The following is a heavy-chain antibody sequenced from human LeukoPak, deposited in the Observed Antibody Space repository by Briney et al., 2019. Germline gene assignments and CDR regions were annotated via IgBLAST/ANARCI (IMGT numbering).Heavy chain of an antibody. CDR3: ARRGTMIVANAFDI. V-gene: IGHV4-59*08. D-gene: IGHD3-22*01. CDR1: GGSFSSYY. Sequence: PSETQSLTCTVSGGSFSSYYWSWIRQPPGKGLEWIGYIYYSGSTNYNPSLKSRVTISVDTSKNQFSLKLSSVTAADMAVYYCARRGTMIVANAFDIWGQGTMVTVSS. CDR2: IYYSGST. J-gene: IGHJ3*02.